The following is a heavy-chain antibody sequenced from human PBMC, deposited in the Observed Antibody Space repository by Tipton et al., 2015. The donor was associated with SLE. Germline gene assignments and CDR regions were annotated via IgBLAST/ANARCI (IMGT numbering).Heavy chain of an antibody. CDR2: IHHSGSI. CDR3: ARHFYNIGWNHSDN. V-gene: IGHV4-59*08. D-gene: IGHD6-19*01. CDR1: GGSISTYH. Sequence: TLSLTCTISGGSISTYHWSWLRQSPGKGLEWIGYIHHSGSINYNPSLRSQVTMSMDTSQNQFSLKLSSVTAADTAVYYCARHFYNIGWNHSDNWGTGTLVPVSS. J-gene: IGHJ1*01.